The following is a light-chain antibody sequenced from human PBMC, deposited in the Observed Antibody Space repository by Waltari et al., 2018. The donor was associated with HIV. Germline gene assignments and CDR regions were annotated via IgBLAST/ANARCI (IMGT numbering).Light chain of an antibody. V-gene: IGKV1-9*01. J-gene: IGKJ3*01. Sequence: DIQLTQSPSFLSASVGDRVTITCRASQGISSYLAWYQQKPGKAPKLLIYSASTLQSGVPSRVSGRASGTEFTLTISSLQPEDFATDYCQQLNSYPVPFTFGPGTKVDIK. CDR2: SAS. CDR1: QGISSY. CDR3: QQLNSYPVPFT.